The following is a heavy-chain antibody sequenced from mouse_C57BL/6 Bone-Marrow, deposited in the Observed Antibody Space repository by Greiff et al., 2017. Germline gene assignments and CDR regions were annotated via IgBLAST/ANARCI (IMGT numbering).Heavy chain of an antibody. CDR1: GYTFTSYW. CDR3: ARAYYGSSWWYFDV. V-gene: IGHV1-55*01. CDR2: IYPGSGST. J-gene: IGHJ1*03. Sequence: VQLQQPGAELVKPGASVKMSCKASGYTFTSYWITWVKQRPGQGLEWIGDIYPGSGSTNYNEKFKSKATLTVDTSSSTAYMQLSSLTSEDSAVYYCARAYYGSSWWYFDVWGTGTTVTVSS. D-gene: IGHD1-1*01.